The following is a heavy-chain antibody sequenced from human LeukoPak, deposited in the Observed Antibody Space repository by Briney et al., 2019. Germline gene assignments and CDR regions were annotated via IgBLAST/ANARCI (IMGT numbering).Heavy chain of an antibody. V-gene: IGHV1-69*04. Sequence: SVKVSCKASGYSFSSYGISWVRQAPGQGLEWMGRIIPILGIANYAQKFQGRVTITADKSTSTAYMELSSLRSEDTAVYYCAIVVPAAIIDYWGQGTLVTVSS. D-gene: IGHD2-2*02. CDR1: GYSFSSYG. CDR2: IIPILGIA. CDR3: AIVVPAAIIDY. J-gene: IGHJ4*02.